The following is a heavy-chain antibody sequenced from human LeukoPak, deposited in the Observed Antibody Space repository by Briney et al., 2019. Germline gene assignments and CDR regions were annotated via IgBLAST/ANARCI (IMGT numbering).Heavy chain of an antibody. CDR2: IYSGGST. Sequence: GGSLRLSCAASGFTVSSNYMSWVRQAPGKGLEWVSVIYSGGSTYYADSVKGRFTISRDNSKNTLYLQMNSLRAEDTAVYYCARYYYDTYYMDVWGKGTTVTISS. D-gene: IGHD3-22*01. V-gene: IGHV3-66*01. CDR1: GFTVSSNY. CDR3: ARYYYDTYYMDV. J-gene: IGHJ6*03.